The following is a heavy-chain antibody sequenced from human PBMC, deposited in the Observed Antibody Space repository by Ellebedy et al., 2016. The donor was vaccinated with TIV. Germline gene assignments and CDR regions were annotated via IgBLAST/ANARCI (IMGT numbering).Heavy chain of an antibody. Sequence: GESLKISCAASGFTFSNAWMNWVRQAPGKGLEWVGRIKSKTDGGTTDYAAPVKGRFTISRDDSKNTRYLQMNSLKTEDTAVYYCTTGTLEYDAFDIWGQGTMVTVSS. J-gene: IGHJ3*02. D-gene: IGHD3/OR15-3a*01. CDR1: GFTFSNAW. CDR3: TTGTLEYDAFDI. V-gene: IGHV3-15*07. CDR2: IKSKTDGGTT.